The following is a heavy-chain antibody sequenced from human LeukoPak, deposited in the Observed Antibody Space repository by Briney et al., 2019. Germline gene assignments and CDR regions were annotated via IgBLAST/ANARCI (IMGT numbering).Heavy chain of an antibody. V-gene: IGHV1-8*01. J-gene: IGHJ4*02. Sequence: GASVKVSCKVSGYTLTELSMHWVRQAPGKGLEWMGWMNPNSGNTGYAQKFQGRVTMTRNTSISTAYMELSSLRSEDTAVYYCARGWYSSGWYALVVYWGQGTLVTVSS. CDR3: ARGWYSSGWYALVVY. CDR1: GYTLTELS. D-gene: IGHD6-19*01. CDR2: MNPNSGNT.